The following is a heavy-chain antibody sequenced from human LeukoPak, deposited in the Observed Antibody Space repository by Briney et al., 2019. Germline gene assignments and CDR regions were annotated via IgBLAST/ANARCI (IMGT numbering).Heavy chain of an antibody. J-gene: IGHJ6*02. V-gene: IGHV3-30-3*01. CDR1: GFTFSSYA. CDR3: ASQGGLLWFGELSGGMDV. Sequence: PGGSLRLSCAASGFTFSSYAMNWVRQAPGKGLEWVAFISYDGSNKYYADSVKGRFTISRDNSENTLYLQMNSLRAEDTAVYYCASQGGLLWFGELSGGMDVWGQGTTVTVSS. D-gene: IGHD3-10*01. CDR2: ISYDGSNK.